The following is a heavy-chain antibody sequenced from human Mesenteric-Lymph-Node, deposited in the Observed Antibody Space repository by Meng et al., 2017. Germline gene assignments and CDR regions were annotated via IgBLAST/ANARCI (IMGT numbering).Heavy chain of an antibody. CDR3: ANPAPSSGSYYTDDY. CDR2: ISGSGGST. J-gene: IGHJ4*02. V-gene: IGHV3-23*01. Sequence: GESLKISCATSGFTFSSYAMTWVRQAPGKGLEWVSAISGSGGSTYYADSVKGRFTISRDNSKNILYLQMNSLRAEDTAVYYCANPAPSSGSYYTDDYWGQGTLSNVS. CDR1: GFTFSSYA. D-gene: IGHD3-10*01.